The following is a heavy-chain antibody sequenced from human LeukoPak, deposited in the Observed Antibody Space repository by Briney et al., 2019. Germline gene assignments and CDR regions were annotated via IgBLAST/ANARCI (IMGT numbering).Heavy chain of an antibody. CDR3: ARGTRIVGATFAAFDI. Sequence: ASVKVSCKASGYTFTGYYMHWVRQAPGQGLEWMGWINPNSGGTNYAQKFQGRVTMTRDTSTSTVYMELSSLRSEDTAVYYCARGTRIVGATFAAFDIWGQGTMVTVSS. J-gene: IGHJ3*02. D-gene: IGHD1-26*01. CDR1: GYTFTGYY. CDR2: INPNSGGT. V-gene: IGHV1-2*02.